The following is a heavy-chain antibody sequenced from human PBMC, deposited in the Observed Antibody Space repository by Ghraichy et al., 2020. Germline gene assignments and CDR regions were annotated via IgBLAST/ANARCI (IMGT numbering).Heavy chain of an antibody. J-gene: IGHJ3*02. CDR3: ASRTSRYGSSWGAFDI. D-gene: IGHD6-13*01. Sequence: ASVKVSCKASGYTFTSYDINWVRQATGQGLEWMGWMNPNSGNTGYAQKLQGRVTMTRNTSISTAYMELSSLRSEDTAVYYCASRTSRYGSSWGAFDIWGQGTMVTVSS. CDR2: MNPNSGNT. V-gene: IGHV1-8*01. CDR1: GYTFTSYD.